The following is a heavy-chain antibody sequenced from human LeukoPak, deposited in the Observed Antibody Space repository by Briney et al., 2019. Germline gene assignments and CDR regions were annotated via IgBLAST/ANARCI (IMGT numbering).Heavy chain of an antibody. Sequence: ASVKVSCKASGYTFTSYYMHWVRQAPGQGLEWMGVINPSGGSTSYAQKFQGRVTMTRDTSTSTVYMELSSLRSEDTAVYYCARMAVAGTYDYWGQGTLVTVSS. CDR3: ARMAVAGTYDY. D-gene: IGHD6-19*01. CDR2: INPSGGST. V-gene: IGHV1-46*01. CDR1: GYTFTSYY. J-gene: IGHJ4*02.